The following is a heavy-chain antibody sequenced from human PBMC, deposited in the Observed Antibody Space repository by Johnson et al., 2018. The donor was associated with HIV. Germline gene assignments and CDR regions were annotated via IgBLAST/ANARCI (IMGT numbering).Heavy chain of an antibody. Sequence: QVQLVESGGGVVQPGRSLRLSCAASGFTFRSYAMHWVRQAPGKGLEWVAVISYDGSEKYFADSVKGRFTISRDNAKNSLYLQMNSLRAEDTAFYYCARGEWELNAGHGFDIWGQGTMVTVSS. J-gene: IGHJ3*02. CDR1: GFTFRSYA. CDR2: ISYDGSEK. V-gene: IGHV3-30*04. D-gene: IGHD1-26*01. CDR3: ARGEWELNAGHGFDI.